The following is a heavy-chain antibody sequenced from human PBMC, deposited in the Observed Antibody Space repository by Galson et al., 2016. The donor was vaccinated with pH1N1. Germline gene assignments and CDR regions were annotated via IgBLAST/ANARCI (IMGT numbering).Heavy chain of an antibody. V-gene: IGHV1-69*10. J-gene: IGHJ4*02. D-gene: IGHD3-10*02. CDR1: GDSFSSYS. CDR2: FSPMLNVA. CDR3: ARVRSHVAMSRTFLY. Sequence: SVKVSCKASGDSFSSYSVNWVRQAPGQGLEWMGRFSPMLNVANYAQKFQGRLTITADTSTSTMYMDLRILRSDDTAIYYCARVRSHVAMSRTFLYWGQGTLVTVSS.